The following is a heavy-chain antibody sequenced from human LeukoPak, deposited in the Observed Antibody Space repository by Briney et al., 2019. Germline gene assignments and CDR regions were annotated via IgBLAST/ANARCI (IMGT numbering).Heavy chain of an antibody. Sequence: ASVKVSCKASGYTFTSYYMHWVRQAPGEELEWTGIINPSGGSTSYAQKFQGRVTMTRDTSTSTVYMELSSLRSEDTAVYYCARDPAKYGMDVWGQGTTVTVSS. CDR2: INPSGGST. CDR3: ARDPAKYGMDV. V-gene: IGHV1-46*01. CDR1: GYTFTSYY. D-gene: IGHD2-2*01. J-gene: IGHJ6*02.